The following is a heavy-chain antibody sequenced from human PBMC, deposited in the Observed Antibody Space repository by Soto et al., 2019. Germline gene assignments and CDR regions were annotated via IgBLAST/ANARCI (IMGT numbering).Heavy chain of an antibody. CDR1: GYTFTGYH. V-gene: IGHV1-2*02. CDR2: INPNSGDT. CDR3: ATVVGATGGFDY. J-gene: IGHJ4*02. D-gene: IGHD1-26*01. Sequence: QVQLVQSGAEVKKPGASVKVSCKASGYTFTGYHMHWVRQAPGQGLEWMGWINPNSGDTNYAQKFQGRITMTRDTSISTAYMDLRRLRYDDTAVYYCATVVGATGGFDYWGQGTLVTVSS.